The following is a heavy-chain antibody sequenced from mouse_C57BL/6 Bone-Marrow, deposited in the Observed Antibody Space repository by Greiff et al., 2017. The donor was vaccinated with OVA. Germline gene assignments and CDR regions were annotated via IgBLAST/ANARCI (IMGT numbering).Heavy chain of an antibody. CDR2: IWRGGST. CDR1: GFSLTSYG. CDR3: AKKGDGYYGFAY. J-gene: IGHJ3*01. Sequence: VHLVESGPGLVQPSQSLSITCTVSGFSLTSYGVHWVRQSPGKGLEWLGVIWRGGSTDYNAAFMSRLSLTKDNSKSQVFFKMNSLQADDTAIYYCAKKGDGYYGFAYWGQGTLVTVSA. D-gene: IGHD2-3*01. V-gene: IGHV2-5*01.